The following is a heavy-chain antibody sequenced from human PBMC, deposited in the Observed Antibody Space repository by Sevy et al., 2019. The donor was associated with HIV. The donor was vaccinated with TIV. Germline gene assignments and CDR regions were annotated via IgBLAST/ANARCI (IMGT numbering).Heavy chain of an antibody. CDR1: GFTFYNYA. CDR2: IFRSGETT. V-gene: IGHV3-23*01. J-gene: IGHJ3*02. Sequence: GGSLRLSCAASGFTFYNYAMNWVRQAPGKGLEWVSTIFRSGETTYYADSVKARFTISRDNSKNTLYLQMNSLRTGDTALYYCAGARYDSSGSFDAFDIWGQGTMVTVSS. CDR3: AGARYDSSGSFDAFDI. D-gene: IGHD3-22*01.